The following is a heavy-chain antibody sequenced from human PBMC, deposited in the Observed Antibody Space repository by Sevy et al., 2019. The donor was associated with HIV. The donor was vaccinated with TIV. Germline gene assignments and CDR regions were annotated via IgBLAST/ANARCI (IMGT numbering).Heavy chain of an antibody. D-gene: IGHD6-19*01. V-gene: IGHV3-48*03. Sequence: GGSLRLSCTASGFTFSSYEMNWVRQAPGKGLEWVSYITLSGSTIYYADSVKGRFTISRDNAKNSLYLQMNSLRAEDTAVYYCARDRQGITVAGTAIDYWGQGTLVTDSS. J-gene: IGHJ4*02. CDR1: GFTFSSYE. CDR2: ITLSGSTI. CDR3: ARDRQGITVAGTAIDY.